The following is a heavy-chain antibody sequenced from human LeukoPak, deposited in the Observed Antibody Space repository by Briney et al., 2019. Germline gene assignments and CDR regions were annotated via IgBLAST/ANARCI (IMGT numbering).Heavy chain of an antibody. J-gene: IGHJ4*02. Sequence: SVKVSCKASGGTFSSYAISWVRQAPGQGLEWMGGIIPIFGTANYAQKFQGRVTITADESTSTAYMELSGLRSEDTAVYYCARDRGWAGYTYGFYYWGQGTLVTVSS. D-gene: IGHD5-18*01. CDR1: GGTFSSYA. CDR3: ARDRGWAGYTYGFYY. CDR2: IIPIFGTA. V-gene: IGHV1-69*01.